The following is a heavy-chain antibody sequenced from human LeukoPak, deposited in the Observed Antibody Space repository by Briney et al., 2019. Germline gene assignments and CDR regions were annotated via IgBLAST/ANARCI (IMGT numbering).Heavy chain of an antibody. CDR1: GGSISSYY. CDR2: IYYSGST. CDR3: ARTYYYDSSGYPYFDY. J-gene: IGHJ4*02. V-gene: IGHV4-59*01. D-gene: IGHD3-22*01. Sequence: PSETLSLTCTVSGGSISSYYWSWIRQPPGKGLEWIGYIYYSGSTNYNPSLKSRVTISVDTSKNQFSLKLSSVTAADTAVHYCARTYYYDSSGYPYFDYWGQGTLVTVSS.